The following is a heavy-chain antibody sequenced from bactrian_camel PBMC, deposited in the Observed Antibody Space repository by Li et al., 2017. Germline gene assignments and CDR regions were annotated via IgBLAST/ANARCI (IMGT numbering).Heavy chain of an antibody. D-gene: IGHD6*01. CDR3: AAVRYGVTWYPLCRARSADFGY. V-gene: IGHV3S26*01. CDR1: GYTYSSYC. J-gene: IGHJ6*01. CDR2: IDNDGTT. Sequence: HVQLVESGGGSVQAGGSLRLSCAASGYTYSSYCMGWFRQAPGKEREGVAAIDNDGTTSYADSVKGRFTISKDNAKNTLYLQMNSLKPEDTAMYYCAAVRYGVTWYPLCRARSADFGYWGQGTQVTVS.